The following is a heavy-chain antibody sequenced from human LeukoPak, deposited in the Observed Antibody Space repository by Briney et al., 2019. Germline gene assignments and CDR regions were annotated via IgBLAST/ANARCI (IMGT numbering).Heavy chain of an antibody. CDR2: MNPNSGNT. Sequence: EASVKVSCKASGYTFTSYDINWVRQATGQGLEWMGWMNPNSGNTGYAQKFQGRVTMTRNTSISTAYMELSSLRSEDPAVYYCARGRGLIAVRIDAFDIWGQGTMVTVSS. CDR3: ARGRGLIAVRIDAFDI. CDR1: GYTFTSYD. V-gene: IGHV1-8*01. J-gene: IGHJ3*02. D-gene: IGHD3-10*01.